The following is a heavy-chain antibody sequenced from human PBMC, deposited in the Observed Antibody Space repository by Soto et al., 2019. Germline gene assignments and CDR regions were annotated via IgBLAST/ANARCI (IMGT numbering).Heavy chain of an antibody. J-gene: IGHJ6*02. CDR1: GFTFSSYS. CDR2: ISSSSSYI. Sequence: PGGSLRLSCAASGFTFSSYSMNWVRQAPGKGLEWVSSISSSSSYIYYADSVKGRFTISRDNAKNSLYLQMNSLRAEDTAVYYCARETLSSSWDYYYYYGMDVWGQGTTVTV. V-gene: IGHV3-21*01. CDR3: ARETLSSSWDYYYYYGMDV. D-gene: IGHD6-13*01.